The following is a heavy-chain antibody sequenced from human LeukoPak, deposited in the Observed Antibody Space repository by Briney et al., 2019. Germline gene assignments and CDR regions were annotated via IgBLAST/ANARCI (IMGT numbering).Heavy chain of an antibody. V-gene: IGHV3-21*01. J-gene: IGHJ4*02. CDR2: ISSSSSYI. Sequence: SGGSLRLSCAASGFPFDDYGMNWVRQVPGKGLEWVSAISSSSSYIYYADSVKGRFTISRHNAKRSLYLQMNSLRAEDTAVYYCARDLGGYGDYGTNFDYWGQGTLVTVSS. D-gene: IGHD4-17*01. CDR3: ARDLGGYGDYGTNFDY. CDR1: GFPFDDYG.